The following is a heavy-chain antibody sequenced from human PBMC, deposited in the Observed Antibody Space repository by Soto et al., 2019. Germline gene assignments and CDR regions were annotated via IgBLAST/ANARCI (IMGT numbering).Heavy chain of an antibody. CDR2: IYYSGST. CDR3: ATSITVGLTGAFDI. V-gene: IGHV4-30-4*01. CDR1: GGSISSGDYY. D-gene: IGHD2-21*02. J-gene: IGHJ3*02. Sequence: SETLSLTCTVSGGSISSGDYYWSWIRQPPGKGLEWIGYIYYSGSTYYNPSLKSRVTISVDTSKNQFSLKLSSVTAADTAVYYCATSITVGLTGAFDIWGQGTMVTVSS.